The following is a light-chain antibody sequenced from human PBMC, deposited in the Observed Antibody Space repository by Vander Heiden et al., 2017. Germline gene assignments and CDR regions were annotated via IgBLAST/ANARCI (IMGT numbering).Light chain of an antibody. V-gene: IGLV3-19*01. J-gene: IGLJ3*02. CDR1: SLRSYY. CDR2: GKN. CDR3: NSRDSSGNHWV. Sequence: SSELTQDPAVSVALGQTVSITCQGDSLRSYYASWYQQKPGQAPVLGIYGKNNRPAGIPGRFSGSSSGNTASLTITGAQAEDEADYYCNSRDSSGNHWVFGGGTKLTVL.